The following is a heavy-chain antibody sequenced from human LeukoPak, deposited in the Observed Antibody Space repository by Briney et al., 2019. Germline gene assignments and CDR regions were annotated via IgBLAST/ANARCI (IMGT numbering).Heavy chain of an antibody. CDR3: ARDRYYYDSSGYFDY. J-gene: IGHJ4*02. CDR2: INPNSGST. V-gene: IGHV1-2*02. CDR1: GYTFTGYY. D-gene: IGHD3-22*01. Sequence: GASVKVSCKASGYTFTGYYMHWVRQAPGQGLEWMGWINPNSGSTNYAQKFQGRVTMTRDTSISTAYMELSRLRSDDTAVYYCARDRYYYDSSGYFDYWGQGTLVTVSS.